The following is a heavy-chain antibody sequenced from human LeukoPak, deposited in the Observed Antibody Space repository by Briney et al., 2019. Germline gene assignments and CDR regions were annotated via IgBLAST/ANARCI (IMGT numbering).Heavy chain of an antibody. V-gene: IGHV3-23*01. J-gene: IGHJ4*02. CDR3: AREIAADRGFDS. D-gene: IGHD6-6*01. CDR2: ISGSGGST. CDR1: GFTFSSNA. Sequence: GGSLRLSCAASGFTFSSNAMSWARQAPGKGLEWVSAISGSGGSTYYADSVKGRFTISRDNGKNALYLQMNSLRAEDTAVYYCAREIAADRGFDSWGQGTLVTVSS.